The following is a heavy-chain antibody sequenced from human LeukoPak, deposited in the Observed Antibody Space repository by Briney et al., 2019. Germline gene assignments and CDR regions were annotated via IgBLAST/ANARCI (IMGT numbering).Heavy chain of an antibody. CDR1: GFTFSSYG. V-gene: IGHV3-30*18. Sequence: PGRSLRLSCAASGFTFSSYGMHWVRQAPGKGLEWVAVISYDGSNKYYADSVKGRFTISRDNAKNTLYLQMNSLRAEDTAVYYCAKDLEYSGSYLDYWGQGTLVTVSS. CDR3: AKDLEYSGSYLDY. CDR2: ISYDGSNK. D-gene: IGHD1-26*01. J-gene: IGHJ4*02.